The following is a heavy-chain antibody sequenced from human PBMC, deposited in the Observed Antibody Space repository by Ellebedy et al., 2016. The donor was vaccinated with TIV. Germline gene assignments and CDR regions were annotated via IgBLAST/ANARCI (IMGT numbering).Heavy chain of an antibody. J-gene: IGHJ4*02. CDR1: GFTFSNYG. CDR3: ARRSRPDSSGWYFPDY. D-gene: IGHD6-19*01. V-gene: IGHV3-64*01. Sequence: GESLKISCAASGFTFSNYGIHWVRQAPGKGLEYVSAISSHGGSTFYANSVQGRFSISRDNSKNTLYLQMDSLRGEDMAVYYCARRSRPDSSGWYFPDYWGQGTLVTVSS. CDR2: ISSHGGST.